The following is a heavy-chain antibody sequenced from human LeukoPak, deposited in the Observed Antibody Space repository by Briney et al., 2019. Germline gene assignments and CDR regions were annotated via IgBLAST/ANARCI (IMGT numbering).Heavy chain of an antibody. CDR3: AKDFTMRRYFDWLLGINYYYGIDV. D-gene: IGHD3-9*01. Sequence: GGSLRLSCAASGFTLDDYVMHWVRPAPGRGVERVSLTSGNGGSTNYADSLKGRFTISRDNSKNSLYLQMNSLRTEDTALYYCAKDFTMRRYFDWLLGINYYYGIDVWGQGTTVTVSS. V-gene: IGHV3-43*02. J-gene: IGHJ6*02. CDR2: TSGNGGST. CDR1: GFTLDDYV.